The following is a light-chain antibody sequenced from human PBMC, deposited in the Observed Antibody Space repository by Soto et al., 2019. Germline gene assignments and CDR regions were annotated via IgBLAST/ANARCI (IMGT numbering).Light chain of an antibody. CDR1: QGISTY. J-gene: IGKJ1*01. Sequence: DIQMTQSPSSLCASVGDRVTVPCRASQGISTYLNWYQQKPGKAPKLLIYAASSLQSGVPSRFSGSGSETDFTLTISSLQPEDFATYSCQQSYSTKWTFGQGTKVDIK. CDR2: AAS. V-gene: IGKV1-39*01. CDR3: QQSYSTKWT.